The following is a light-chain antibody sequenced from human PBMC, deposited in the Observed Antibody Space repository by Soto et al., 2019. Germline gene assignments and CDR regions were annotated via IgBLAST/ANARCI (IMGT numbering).Light chain of an antibody. J-gene: IGKJ1*01. CDR2: GAT. Sequence: DIQMTQSSSSLSASVGDRVTITCRASQSMSDYLSWYQQKPGMAPKLLIYGATTLERGVPSRFSGSGSGTDFSLTISSLQPEDFATYHCQQSYNTPWTFGQGTKVEVK. V-gene: IGKV1-39*01. CDR1: QSMSDY. CDR3: QQSYNTPWT.